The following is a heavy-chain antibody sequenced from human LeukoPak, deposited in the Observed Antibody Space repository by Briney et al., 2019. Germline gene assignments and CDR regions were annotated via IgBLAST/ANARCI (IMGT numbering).Heavy chain of an antibody. V-gene: IGHV4-34*01. CDR2: INHSGST. CDR3: ARAVLWFGELLSGYYYMDV. CDR1: GFTFSSYA. D-gene: IGHD3-10*01. Sequence: GSLRLSCAASGFTFSSYAMSWVRQPPGKGLEWIGEINHSGSTNYNPSLKSRVTISVDTSKNQFSLKLSSVTAADTAVYYCARAVLWFGELLSGYYYMDVWGKGTTVTVSS. J-gene: IGHJ6*03.